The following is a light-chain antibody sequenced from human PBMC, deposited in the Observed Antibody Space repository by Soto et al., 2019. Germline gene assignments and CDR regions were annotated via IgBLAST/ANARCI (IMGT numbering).Light chain of an antibody. CDR1: QSISSY. CDR2: AAS. V-gene: IGKV1-39*01. CDR3: QQSYSTS. J-gene: IGKJ1*01. Sequence: DIQMTQSPSSLSASVGDRVTITCRASQSISSYLNWYQQKPGKAPKLLLYAASSLQSGVPSRFSGSGSGTDFTLTISSLQPEDFATYYCQQSYSTSFGQGTRVDIK.